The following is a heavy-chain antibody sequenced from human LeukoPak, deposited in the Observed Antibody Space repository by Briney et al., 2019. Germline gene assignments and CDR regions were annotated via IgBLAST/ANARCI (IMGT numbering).Heavy chain of an antibody. CDR2: INPNSGGT. CDR1: GYTFTAYY. Sequence: GASVKVSCTASGYTFTAYYMHWVRQAPGQGLEWMGWINPNSGGTNYAQKFQGRVTMTRDTSISTAYMELSRLRSDDPAVYYCARDVSPGIAVAVVLDPWGQGSLVTVSS. V-gene: IGHV1-2*02. D-gene: IGHD6-19*01. J-gene: IGHJ5*02. CDR3: ARDVSPGIAVAVVLDP.